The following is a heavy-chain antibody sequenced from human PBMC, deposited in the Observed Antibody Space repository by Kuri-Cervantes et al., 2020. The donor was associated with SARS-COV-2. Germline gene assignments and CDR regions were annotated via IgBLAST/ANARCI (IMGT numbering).Heavy chain of an antibody. CDR2: ISIKQGDT. J-gene: IGHJ6*02. Sequence: ASVKVSCKTSGYTFTSYGISWVRQAPGQGLEWMGWISIKQGDTNYAQKFQGRVTMTTDTSTSTAYMELRSLRSDDTAVYYCARVCGGDCADNYYYYSMDVWGQGTTVTVSS. CDR1: GYTFTSYG. CDR3: ARVCGGDCADNYYYYSMDV. D-gene: IGHD2-21*02. V-gene: IGHV1-18*04.